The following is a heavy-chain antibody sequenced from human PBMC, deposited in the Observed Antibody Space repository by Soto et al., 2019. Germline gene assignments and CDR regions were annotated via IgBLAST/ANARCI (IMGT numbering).Heavy chain of an antibody. CDR2: ISDDGSSK. Sequence: QVQLVESGGGVVQPGRSLRLSCAASGFIFSSYAMHWVRQAPGKGLEWVAFISDDGSSKYYADSVKGRFTISRDNSKNTMYLQMNRLSAEDTAVYYCPRADLTVTLSVFDPWGQGTLVTVSS. D-gene: IGHD4-17*01. CDR3: PRADLTVTLSVFDP. V-gene: IGHV3-30-3*01. CDR1: GFIFSSYA. J-gene: IGHJ5*02.